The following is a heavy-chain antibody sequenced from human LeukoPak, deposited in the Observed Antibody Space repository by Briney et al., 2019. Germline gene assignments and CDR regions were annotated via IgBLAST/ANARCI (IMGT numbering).Heavy chain of an antibody. J-gene: IGHJ6*04. V-gene: IGHV1-24*01. Sequence: ASVKVSCKVSGYTHTELSMHWVRQAPGKGLEWMGGFDPEDGETIYAQKFQGRVTMTEDTSTDTAYMELSSLRSEDTAVYYCATRPPSGFPPYGMDVWGKGTTVTVSS. CDR2: FDPEDGET. CDR1: GYTHTELS. D-gene: IGHD5-12*01. CDR3: ATRPPSGFPPYGMDV.